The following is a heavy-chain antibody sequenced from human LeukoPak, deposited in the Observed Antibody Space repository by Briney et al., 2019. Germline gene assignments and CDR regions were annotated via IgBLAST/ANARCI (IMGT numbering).Heavy chain of an antibody. D-gene: IGHD7-27*01. CDR1: GGTFRGYY. CDR3: ARGVLGPYYFDL. V-gene: IGHV4-34*01. J-gene: IGHJ2*01. CDR2: VHYTGAT. Sequence: PSETLSLTCAVYGGTFRGYYWSWIRQPPGKGPEWIGEVHYTGATNYKPSLKSRVTISGDPSKNQVSLRVYPVTAADPAVYYCARGVLGPYYFDLWGRGTLVTVSS.